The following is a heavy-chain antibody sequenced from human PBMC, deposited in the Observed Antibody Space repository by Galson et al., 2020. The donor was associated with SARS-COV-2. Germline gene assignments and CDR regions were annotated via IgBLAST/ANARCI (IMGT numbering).Heavy chain of an antibody. CDR2: IIPIFGTA. J-gene: IGHJ6*02. D-gene: IGHD6-13*01. Sequence: SVKVSCKASGGTFSSYAISWVRQAPGQGLEWMGGIIPIFGTANYAQKFQGRVTITADESTSTAYMELSSLRSEDTAVYYCARVVIGDLAAAGTDYYYYGMDVWGQGTTVTVSS. V-gene: IGHV1-69*13. CDR3: ARVVIGDLAAAGTDYYYYGMDV. CDR1: GGTFSSYA.